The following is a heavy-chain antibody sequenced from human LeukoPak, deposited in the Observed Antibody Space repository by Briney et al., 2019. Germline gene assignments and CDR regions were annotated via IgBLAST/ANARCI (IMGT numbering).Heavy chain of an antibody. CDR1: GYTFTSYG. CDR3: ARSGGEGAAAGTPYYYYYMDV. CDR2: ISAYNGNT. D-gene: IGHD6-13*01. J-gene: IGHJ6*03. V-gene: IGHV1-18*01. Sequence: ASVKVSCKASGYTFTSYGISWVRQAPGQGLEWMGWISAYNGNTNYAQKLQGRVTMTTDTPTSTAYMELRSLRSDDTAVYYCARSGGEGAAAGTPYYYYYMDVWGKGTTVTVSS.